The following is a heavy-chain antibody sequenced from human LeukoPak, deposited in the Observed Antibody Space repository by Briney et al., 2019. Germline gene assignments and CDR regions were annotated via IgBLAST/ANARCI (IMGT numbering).Heavy chain of an antibody. CDR1: GFTVSSNY. J-gene: IGHJ4*02. Sequence: GGSLRLSCAASGFTVSSNYMSWVRQAPGKGLEWVSVIYSGGSTYYADSVKGRFTISRDNSKNTLYLQMNSLRAEDTAVYYCARGPYSGYDYYFDYWGQGTLVTVSS. CDR3: ARGPYSGYDYYFDY. V-gene: IGHV3-66*01. CDR2: IYSGGST. D-gene: IGHD5-12*01.